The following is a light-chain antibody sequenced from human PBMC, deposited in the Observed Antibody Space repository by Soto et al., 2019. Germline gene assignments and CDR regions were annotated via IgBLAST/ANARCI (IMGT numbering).Light chain of an antibody. CDR2: DTS. CDR3: QQRSNWRIT. CDR1: QSVSSS. V-gene: IGKV3-11*01. J-gene: IGKJ5*01. Sequence: EFVLTQSPATLSLSPGERATLSCRASQSVSSSLAWYQQKPGQAPRLLISDTSNRATGIPARFSGSGSGTDFTLTISSLEPEDFAVYYCQQRSNWRITFGQGTRLEIK.